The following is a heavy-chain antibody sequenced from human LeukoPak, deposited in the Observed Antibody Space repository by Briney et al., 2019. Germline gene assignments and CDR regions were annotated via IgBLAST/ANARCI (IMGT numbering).Heavy chain of an antibody. V-gene: IGHV3-23*01. J-gene: IGHJ5*02. Sequence: GGSLRLSCAASGFTFSSYWMSWVRQAPEKGLEWVSGISASGGSTYYADSVKGRFTISRDNSKNTLYLQMNSLRAEDTAIYYCAKDRTYSSSWPPGWFDPWGQGTLVTVSS. CDR3: AKDRTYSSSWPPGWFDP. D-gene: IGHD6-13*01. CDR2: ISASGGST. CDR1: GFTFSSYW.